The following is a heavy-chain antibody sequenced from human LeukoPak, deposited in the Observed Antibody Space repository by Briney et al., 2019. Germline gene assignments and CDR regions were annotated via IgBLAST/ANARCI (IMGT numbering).Heavy chain of an antibody. D-gene: IGHD3-10*02. V-gene: IGHV3-30*02. CDR1: GFTFSTFH. CDR2: IQNDGGNE. J-gene: IGHJ5*02. CDR3: ARPYVLNFFNP. Sequence: GGSLRLSCAASGFTFSTFHMHWVRQAPGGVPEWVAFIQNDGGNEYYGDSVKGRFTISRDNSKSTLYLQLNSLTTEDTAVYYCARPYVLNFFNPWGQGTLVTVSS.